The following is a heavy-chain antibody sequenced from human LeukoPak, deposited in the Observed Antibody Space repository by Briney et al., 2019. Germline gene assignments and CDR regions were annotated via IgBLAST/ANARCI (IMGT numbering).Heavy chain of an antibody. CDR1: GFTFSSYS. CDR2: ISSSSSTI. J-gene: IGHJ4*02. Sequence: GGSLRLSCAASGFTFSSYSMNWVRQAPGKGLEWVSYISSSSSTIYYADSVKGRLTISRDNAKNSLYLQMNSLKTEDTAVYYCTTELKRLYGDYVGYFDYWGQGTLVTVSS. CDR3: TTELKRLYGDYVGYFDY. V-gene: IGHV3-48*01. D-gene: IGHD4-17*01.